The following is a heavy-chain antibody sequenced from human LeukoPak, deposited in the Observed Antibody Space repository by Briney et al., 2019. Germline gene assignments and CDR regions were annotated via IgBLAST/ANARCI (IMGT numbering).Heavy chain of an antibody. CDR2: ISYDGSNK. CDR3: ARAHRPYCRSTSCYNDY. D-gene: IGHD2-2*01. Sequence: GGSLRLSCAASGFTFSSYAMHWVRQAPGKGLEWVAVISYDGSNKYYADSVKGRFTISRDNSKNTLYLQMNSLRAEDTAVYYCARAHRPYCRSTSCYNDYWGQGTLVTVSS. J-gene: IGHJ4*02. CDR1: GFTFSSYA. V-gene: IGHV3-30*04.